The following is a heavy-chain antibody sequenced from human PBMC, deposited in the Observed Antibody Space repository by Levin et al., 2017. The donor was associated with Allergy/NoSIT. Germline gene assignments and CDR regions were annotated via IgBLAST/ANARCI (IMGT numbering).Heavy chain of an antibody. V-gene: IGHV1-69*01. J-gene: IGHJ4*02. D-gene: IGHD3-16*01. CDR3: AREGGEAGIRSWDY. CDR2: IIPIFGTA. Sequence: KISCKASGGTFSSYAISWVRQAPGQGLEWMGGIIPIFGTANYAQKFQGRVTITADESTSTAYMELSSLRSEDTAVYYCAREGGEAGIRSWDYCGQGTLVTVSS. CDR1: GGTFSSYA.